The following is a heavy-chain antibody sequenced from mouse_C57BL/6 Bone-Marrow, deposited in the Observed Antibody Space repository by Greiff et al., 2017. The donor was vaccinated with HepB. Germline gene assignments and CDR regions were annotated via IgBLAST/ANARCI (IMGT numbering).Heavy chain of an antibody. J-gene: IGHJ2*01. CDR1: GYTFTSYW. CDR3: ALYGSSYVGYYFDY. D-gene: IGHD1-1*01. V-gene: IGHV1-74*01. Sequence: VQLQQPGAELVKPGASVKVSCKASGYTFTSYWMHWVKQRPGQGLEWIGRIHPSDSDTNYNQKFKGKATLTVDKSYSTAYMQLSSLTSEDSAVYYCALYGSSYVGYYFDYWGQGTTLTVSS. CDR2: IHPSDSDT.